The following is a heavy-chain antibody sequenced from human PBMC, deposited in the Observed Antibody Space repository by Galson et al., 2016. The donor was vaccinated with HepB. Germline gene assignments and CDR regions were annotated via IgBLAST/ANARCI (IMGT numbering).Heavy chain of an antibody. J-gene: IGHJ5*02. V-gene: IGHV2-5*02. CDR1: GFSLHSSGVG. Sequence: PALVKPTHTLTPTCTFSGFSLHSSGVGVGWIRQPPGKALEWLALIYWDDDRRYSPSLRSRLTITKDTSKHQVVLRMTNMDPVDTATYYCVLQLSIAEYAVYFDPWGEGTLVTVSS. CDR2: IYWDDDR. CDR3: VLQLSIAEYAVYFDP. D-gene: IGHD3-3*02.